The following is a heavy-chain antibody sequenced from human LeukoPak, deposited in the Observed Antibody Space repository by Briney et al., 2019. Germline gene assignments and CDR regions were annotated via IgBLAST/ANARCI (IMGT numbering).Heavy chain of an antibody. CDR2: ISYDGSNK. D-gene: IGHD4-11*01. Sequence: GGSLRLSCAASGFTFSSYAMHWVRQAPGKGLEWVAVISYDGSNKYYADSVKGRFTISRDNSKNTLYLQMNSLRAEDTAVYYCARVVGKSLTTTYYYYGMDVWGQGTTVTVFS. CDR1: GFTFSSYA. CDR3: ARVVGKSLTTTYYYYGMDV. V-gene: IGHV3-30-3*01. J-gene: IGHJ6*02.